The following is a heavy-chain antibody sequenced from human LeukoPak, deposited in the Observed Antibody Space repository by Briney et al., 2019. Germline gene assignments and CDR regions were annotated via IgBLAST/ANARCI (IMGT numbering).Heavy chain of an antibody. CDR3: ARSSESYDSSGYYSYYFDY. CDR2: IHISGIT. J-gene: IGHJ4*02. D-gene: IGHD3-22*01. Sequence: SETLSLTCGVSGGSINSYSCSWIRQPAGKGLEWIGRIHISGITNQNPSHKSRVTMSVDTSKNQFSLKLSSVTAADTAVYYCARSSESYDSSGYYSYYFDYWGQGTLVSVSS. CDR1: GGSINSYS. V-gene: IGHV4-4*07.